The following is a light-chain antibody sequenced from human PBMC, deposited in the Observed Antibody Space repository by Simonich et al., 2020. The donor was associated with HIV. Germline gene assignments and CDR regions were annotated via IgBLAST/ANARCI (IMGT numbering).Light chain of an antibody. CDR1: QSLLNSSGYNY. CDR2: LGS. CDR3: MQALQTPFT. Sequence: DIVMTQSPLSLPVTPGEPASISCRSSQSLLNSSGYNYLEWYWQKPGQSPQLLIYLGSNRASGVPDRFSGSGSGTDFTLKISRVEAEDVGVYYCMQALQTPFTFGPGTRVDIK. J-gene: IGKJ3*01. V-gene: IGKV2-28*01.